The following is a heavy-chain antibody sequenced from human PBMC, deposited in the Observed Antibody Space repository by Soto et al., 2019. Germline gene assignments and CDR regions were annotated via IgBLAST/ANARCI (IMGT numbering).Heavy chain of an antibody. CDR1: GGTFSSYA. CDR2: INPSGGST. J-gene: IGHJ4*02. D-gene: IGHD3-22*01. CDR3: ARGSWYYDSSGYYPEPNDY. Sequence: GASVKVSCKASGGTFSSYAISWVRQAPGQGLEWMGIINPSGGSTSYAQKFQGRVTMTRDTSTSTVYMELSSLRSEDTAVYYCARGSWYYDSSGYYPEPNDYWGQGPLVTVYS. V-gene: IGHV1-46*01.